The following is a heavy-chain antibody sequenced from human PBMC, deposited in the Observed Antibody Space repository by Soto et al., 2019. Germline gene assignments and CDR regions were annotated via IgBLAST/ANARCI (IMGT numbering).Heavy chain of an antibody. V-gene: IGHV4-30-2*01. CDR3: ATVPGP. J-gene: IGHJ5*02. CDR2: IYHSGSP. Sequence: GFSWSWIRQPPGKGLECIGYIYHSGSPYYNPCLKSRVTISVDRSKNQFSLKLISVSAADAGVCYVATVPGPWGQGTLVTVSS. CDR1: GFS.